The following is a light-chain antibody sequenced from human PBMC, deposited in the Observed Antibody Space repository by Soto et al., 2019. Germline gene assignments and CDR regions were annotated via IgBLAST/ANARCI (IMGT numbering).Light chain of an antibody. J-gene: IGKJ3*01. V-gene: IGKV3-20*01. CDR1: QSVSSSY. CDR2: GAS. CDR3: QQYGSSSLT. Sequence: IELTQSSCALSLSPGERVPLSCSASQSVSSSYLAWYQQKPGQAPRLLIYGASSRATGIPDRFSGSGSGTDFTLTISRLEPEDFAVYYCQQYGSSSLTFGPGTKVDIK.